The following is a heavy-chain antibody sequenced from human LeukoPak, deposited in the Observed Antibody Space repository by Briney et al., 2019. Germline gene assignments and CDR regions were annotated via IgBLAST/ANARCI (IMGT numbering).Heavy chain of an antibody. CDR2: ISAYNGNT. V-gene: IGHV1-18*01. Sequence: ASVKVSCKASGYNFTSYGISWVRQAPGQGLEWMGWISAYNGNTNYAQKLQGRVTMTTDTSTSTAYMELRSMRSDDTAVYYCARYSAAGRTYYFDYWGQGTLVTVSS. CDR3: ARYSAAGRTYYFDY. CDR1: GYNFTSYG. J-gene: IGHJ4*02. D-gene: IGHD6-13*01.